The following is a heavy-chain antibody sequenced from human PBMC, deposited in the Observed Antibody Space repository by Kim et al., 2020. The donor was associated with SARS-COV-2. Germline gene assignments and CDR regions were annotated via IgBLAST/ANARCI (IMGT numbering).Heavy chain of an antibody. J-gene: IGHJ3*02. CDR2: IDPSDSYT. V-gene: IGHV5-10-1*01. Sequence: GESLKISCKGSGYSFTSYWISWVRQMPGKGLEWMGRIDPSDSYTHYSPSFQGHVTISADKSISTAYLQWSSLKASDTAMYYCARPYCSGGSCLVFAVDIWGQETMVTVSS. CDR3: ARPYCSGGSCLVFAVDI. CDR1: GYSFTSYW. D-gene: IGHD2-15*01.